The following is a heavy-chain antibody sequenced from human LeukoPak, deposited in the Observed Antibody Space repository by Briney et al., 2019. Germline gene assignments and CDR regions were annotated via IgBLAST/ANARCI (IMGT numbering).Heavy chain of an antibody. D-gene: IGHD3-9*01. CDR1: GFTFNDCS. CDR3: ARDPSYDILTGYNHFDS. Sequence: GGSLRLSCAASGFTFNDCSMHWVRQVPGKGLEWVSGISWNSGSIGYADSVKGRFTISRDNAKNYLHLQMNSLRPEDTALYYCARDPSYDILTGYNHFDSWGQGTLVTVSS. J-gene: IGHJ4*02. CDR2: ISWNSGSI. V-gene: IGHV3-9*01.